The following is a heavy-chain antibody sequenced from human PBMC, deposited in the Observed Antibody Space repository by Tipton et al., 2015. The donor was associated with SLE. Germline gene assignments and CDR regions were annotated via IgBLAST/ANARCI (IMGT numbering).Heavy chain of an antibody. CDR1: GGSIRSYY. CDR2: IYHSGST. D-gene: IGHD5-12*01. CDR3: VRVEGAYDQYYFDS. Sequence: TLSLTCTVSGGSIRSYYWSWIRQPPGKGLEWIGYIYHSGSTYYNPSLKSRVAISVDTSKNQFSLRLSSVTAADTAVYYCVRVEGAYDQYYFDSWGQGTLVTVSS. J-gene: IGHJ4*02. V-gene: IGHV4-59*01.